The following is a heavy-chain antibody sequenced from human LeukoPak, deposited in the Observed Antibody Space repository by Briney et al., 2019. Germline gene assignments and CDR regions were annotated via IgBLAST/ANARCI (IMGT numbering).Heavy chain of an antibody. CDR3: AEGPYYDILTGYSSDAFHI. Sequence: GGSLRLSCAASGFTFSSYSMNWVRQAPGKGLEWVSYISSSSSTIYYADSVKGRFTISRGNAKNSLYLQMNSLRAEDTAVYYCAEGPYYDILTGYSSDAFHIWGQGTVVTVSS. J-gene: IGHJ3*02. CDR1: GFTFSSYS. V-gene: IGHV3-48*01. CDR2: ISSSSSTI. D-gene: IGHD3-9*01.